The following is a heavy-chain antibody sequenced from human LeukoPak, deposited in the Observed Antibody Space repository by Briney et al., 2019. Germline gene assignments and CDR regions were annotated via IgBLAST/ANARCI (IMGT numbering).Heavy chain of an antibody. J-gene: IGHJ5*02. CDR1: GFTFSSYW. CDR2: IKQDGSEK. D-gene: IGHD3-10*01. V-gene: IGHV3-7*01. CDR3: ARGPQKPYNAYDGSFDP. Sequence: GGSLRLSCAASGFTFSSYWMSWVRQAPGKGLEWVANIKQDGSEKYYVDSVKGRFTISRDNAKNSLYLQMNSLRAGDTAVYYCARGPQKPYNAYDGSFDPWGQGILVTVSS.